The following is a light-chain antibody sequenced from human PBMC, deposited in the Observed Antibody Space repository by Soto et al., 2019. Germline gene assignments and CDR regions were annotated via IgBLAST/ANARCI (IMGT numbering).Light chain of an antibody. CDR3: QHYNSYSEA. CDR2: KAS. J-gene: IGKJ1*01. V-gene: IGKV1-5*03. Sequence: DIQVTQSPSTLSGSVGDRVTITCRASQTISSWLAWYQQKPGKAPKLLIYKASTLKSGVPSRVSGSGSGTEVTLTISSLQPDDFATYYCQHYNSYSEAFGQGTKVDIK. CDR1: QTISSW.